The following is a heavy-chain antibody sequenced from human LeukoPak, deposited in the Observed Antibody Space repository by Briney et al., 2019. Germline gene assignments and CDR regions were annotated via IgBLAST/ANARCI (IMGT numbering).Heavy chain of an antibody. Sequence: PGGSLRLSCAASGFTFNRSTINWVRQAPGKGLEWVSHINVASTTYHADSVKGRFTISRDNAKNSVYLQMNSLRDGDTAMYYCARSFDVWGQGTMVTVSS. CDR1: GFTFNRST. CDR2: INVASTT. J-gene: IGHJ3*01. CDR3: ARSFDV. V-gene: IGHV3-48*02.